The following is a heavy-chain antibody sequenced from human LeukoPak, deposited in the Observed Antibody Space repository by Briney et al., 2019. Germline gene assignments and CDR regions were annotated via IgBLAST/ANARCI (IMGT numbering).Heavy chain of an antibody. CDR2: IIPIFGTA. J-gene: IGHJ4*02. D-gene: IGHD4-23*01. CDR3: ARSRWGDGGFDY. Sequence: SVKVSCKASGGTFSSYAISWVRQAPGQGLEWMGGIIPIFGTANYAQKFQGRVTITADESTSTAYMELSSLRSEDTAVYYCARSRWGDGGFDYWGQGTLVTVSS. CDR1: GGTFSSYA. V-gene: IGHV1-69*13.